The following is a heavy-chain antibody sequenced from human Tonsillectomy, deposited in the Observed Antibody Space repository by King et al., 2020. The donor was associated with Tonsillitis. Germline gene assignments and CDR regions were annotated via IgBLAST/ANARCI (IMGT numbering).Heavy chain of an antibody. CDR3: ARDGRTGYDIWKQPYYYPLDV. Sequence: VQLQESGPGLVKPSETLSLTCTVSGYSISSDYYWGWIRQPPGKGLEWIGTISQSGRTYYKSSFRSRVIISLDTSKNQFSLKLNSVTAADTAVYYCARDGRTGYDIWKQPYYYPLDVWGQGTTVTVSS. V-gene: IGHV4-38-2*02. CDR1: GYSISSDYY. J-gene: IGHJ6*02. CDR2: ISQSGRT. D-gene: IGHD3-3*01.